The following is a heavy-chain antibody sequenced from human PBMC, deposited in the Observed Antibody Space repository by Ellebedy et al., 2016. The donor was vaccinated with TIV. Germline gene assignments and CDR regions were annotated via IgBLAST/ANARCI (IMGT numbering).Heavy chain of an antibody. Sequence: GESLKISXAASGFTFSSYAMSWVRQAPGKGLEWVSAISGSGGSTYYADSVKGRFTISRDNSKNTLYLQMNSLRAEDTAVYYCAKGKWELPFDYWGQGTLVTVSS. CDR1: GFTFSSYA. CDR3: AKGKWELPFDY. D-gene: IGHD1-26*01. V-gene: IGHV3-23*01. J-gene: IGHJ4*02. CDR2: ISGSGGST.